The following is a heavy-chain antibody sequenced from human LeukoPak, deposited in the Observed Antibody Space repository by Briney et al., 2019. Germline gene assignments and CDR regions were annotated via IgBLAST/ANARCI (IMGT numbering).Heavy chain of an antibody. Sequence: PETLSLTCTVSGGSISSYYWSWIRQPPGKGLEWIGYIYYSGSTNYNPSLKSRVTISVDTSKNQFSLKLNSVTAADTAVYYCARENGGNSDFWGQGTLVTVSS. CDR1: GGSISSYY. CDR2: IYYSGST. J-gene: IGHJ4*02. CDR3: ARENGGNSDF. D-gene: IGHD4-23*01. V-gene: IGHV4-59*12.